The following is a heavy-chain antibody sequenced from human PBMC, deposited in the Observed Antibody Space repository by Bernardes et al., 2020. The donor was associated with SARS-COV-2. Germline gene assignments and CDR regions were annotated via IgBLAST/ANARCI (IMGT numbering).Heavy chain of an antibody. CDR2: INPKSGGT. D-gene: IGHD3-22*01. V-gene: IGHV1-2*02. CDR1: GYLLTGYY. CDR3: ALPPTNYDRYGMDV. Sequence: ASVKVSCKASGYLLTGYYIHWVRQAPGQGLEWMGWINPKSGGTNYAQRFQGRVTMTRDTSISTAYMELSRLRSDDTAVYYCALPPTNYDRYGMDVWGRGTTVTVSS. J-gene: IGHJ6*02.